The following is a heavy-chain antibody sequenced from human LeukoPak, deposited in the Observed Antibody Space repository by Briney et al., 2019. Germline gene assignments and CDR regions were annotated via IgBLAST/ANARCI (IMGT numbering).Heavy chain of an antibody. V-gene: IGHV1-46*01. CDR2: INPSGGST. D-gene: IGHD4-17*01. J-gene: IGHJ4*02. Sequence: ASVKVSCKASGYTFTSYGISWVRQAPGQGLEWMGIINPSGGSTSYAQKFQGRVTMTRDTSTSTVYMELSSLRSEDTAVYYCARVETHGEDGYFDYWGQGTLVTVSS. CDR3: ARVETHGEDGYFDY. CDR1: GYTFTSYG.